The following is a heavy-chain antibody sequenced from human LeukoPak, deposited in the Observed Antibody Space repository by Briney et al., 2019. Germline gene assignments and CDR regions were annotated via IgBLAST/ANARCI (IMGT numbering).Heavy chain of an antibody. CDR2: TSTYNGNT. J-gene: IGHJ4*02. D-gene: IGHD6-13*01. CDR3: GRVHSSSWYQSDY. Sequence: ASVKVSCKASGYTFISYGITWVRQAPGQGLEWMGWTSTYNGNTVYVQKLQGRVTMTTDTSTGTVYMELRSLRSDDTAVYYCGRVHSSSWYQSDYWGQGTLVTVSS. CDR1: GYTFISYG. V-gene: IGHV1-18*01.